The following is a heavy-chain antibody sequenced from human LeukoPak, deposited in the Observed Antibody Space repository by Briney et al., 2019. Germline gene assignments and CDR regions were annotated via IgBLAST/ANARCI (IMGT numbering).Heavy chain of an antibody. CDR2: ISGTGTYI. V-gene: IGHV3-21*01. J-gene: IGHJ4*02. D-gene: IGHD6-13*01. CDR3: ARASLSEIIAAEAFFDS. Sequence: GGSLRLSCAASGFAFSSFSMNWVRQAPGKGLEWVSSISGTGTYIYFASALKGRFSISRDNAENSLFLRMNSLRADDTAVYFCARASLSEIIAAEAFFDSWGQGTLVTVSS. CDR1: GFAFSSFS.